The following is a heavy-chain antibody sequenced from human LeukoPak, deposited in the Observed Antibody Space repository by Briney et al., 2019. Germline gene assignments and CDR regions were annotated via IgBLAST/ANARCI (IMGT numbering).Heavy chain of an antibody. CDR2: ISSSSSYI. CDR1: GFTFSSYS. CDR3: ARDSSGWNFDY. J-gene: IGHJ4*02. Sequence: PGGSLRLSCAASGFTFSSYSMNWVRQAPGKGLEWVSSISSSSSYIYYADSVKGRFTISRDNAKNSLYLHMNSLRAEDTAVYYCARDSSGWNFDYWGQGTLVTVSS. D-gene: IGHD6-19*01. V-gene: IGHV3-21*01.